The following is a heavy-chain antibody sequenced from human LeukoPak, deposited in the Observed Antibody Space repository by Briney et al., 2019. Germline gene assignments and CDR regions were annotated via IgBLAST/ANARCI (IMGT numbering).Heavy chain of an antibody. J-gene: IGHJ4*02. CDR3: ARDRSGYDTYFDY. Sequence: PGGSLRLSCAASGFTFSSYAMSWVRQAPGKGLEWVANIKQDGSEKYYVDSVKGRFTISRDNAKNSLYLQMNSLRAEDTAVYYCARDRSGYDTYFDYWGQGTLVTVSS. V-gene: IGHV3-7*01. CDR2: IKQDGSEK. D-gene: IGHD5-12*01. CDR1: GFTFSSYA.